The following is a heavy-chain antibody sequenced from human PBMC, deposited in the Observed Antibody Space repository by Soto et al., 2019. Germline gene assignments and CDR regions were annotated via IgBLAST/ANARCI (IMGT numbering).Heavy chain of an antibody. D-gene: IGHD2-2*01. Sequence: GESLKISCKGSGYRFTNYWIGWVRQMPGKGLEWMGIIYPGDSDTRYSPSFQGQVTISADKSINTAYLQWSSLKASDTAMYYCARDYCSGTTRYEFDYWGQGTQVTGSS. CDR1: GYRFTNYW. J-gene: IGHJ4*02. CDR2: IYPGDSDT. V-gene: IGHV5-51*01. CDR3: ARDYCSGTTRYEFDY.